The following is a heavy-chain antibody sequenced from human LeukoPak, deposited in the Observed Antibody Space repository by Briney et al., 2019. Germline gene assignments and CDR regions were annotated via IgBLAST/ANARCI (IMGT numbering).Heavy chain of an antibody. V-gene: IGHV3-48*01. J-gene: IGHJ6*02. Sequence: GGSLRLSCTASGFTFSSYYMNWVRQAPGKGLEWVSYISSSGDTINYADSVKGRFFISRDNSKSTLYLQMNSLRAEDTAVYYCAKPQPGYYYYGMDVWGQGTTVTVSS. CDR1: GFTFSSYY. CDR2: ISSSGDTI. CDR3: AKPQPGYYYYGMDV. D-gene: IGHD1-14*01.